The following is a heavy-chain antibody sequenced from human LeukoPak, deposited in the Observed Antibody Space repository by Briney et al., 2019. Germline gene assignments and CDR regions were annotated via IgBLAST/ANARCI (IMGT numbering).Heavy chain of an antibody. CDR2: IFHTGHT. CDR1: GGSISSGDYP. CDR3: ARGSYAPYYYYYYYMDV. Sequence: PSQTLSLTCAVSGGSISSGDYPWSWIRQPPGRGLEWIGYIFHTGHTSYNPSLKSRVTISVDMSKNQLSLRLSSVTAADTAVYYCARGSYAPYYYYYYYMDVWGKGTTVTVSS. D-gene: IGHD1-26*01. J-gene: IGHJ6*03. V-gene: IGHV4-30-2*01.